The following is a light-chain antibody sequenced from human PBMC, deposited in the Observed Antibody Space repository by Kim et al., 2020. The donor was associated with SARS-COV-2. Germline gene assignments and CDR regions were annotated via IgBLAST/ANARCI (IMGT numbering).Light chain of an antibody. CDR3: QQRKDLPGT. V-gene: IGKV3-11*01. J-gene: IGKJ2*01. CDR2: DAS. CDR1: QSVSSY. Sequence: EIVMTQSPATLSLSPGERATLSCRASQSVSSYLAWYQQKPGQAPRLLIYDASNRATGITARFSGSGSGTEFTLTISSLEPEDFAVYYCQQRKDLPGTLGQGTRLEI.